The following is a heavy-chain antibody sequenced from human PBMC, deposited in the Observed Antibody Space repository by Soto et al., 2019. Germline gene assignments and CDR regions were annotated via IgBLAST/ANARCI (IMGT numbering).Heavy chain of an antibody. CDR1: GATLSTYT. Sequence: QVQLVQSGAEVKKPGSSVKVSCKASGATLSTYTISWVRPAPEQGLEWMGWILPVLDMPIYAQKFQGRVTISAEKSTSTVYMELSSLRSDDTAVYYCARGIAAGTDYWGQGTLVTVSS. V-gene: IGHV1-69*02. J-gene: IGHJ4*02. D-gene: IGHD6-13*01. CDR2: ILPVLDMP. CDR3: ARGIAAGTDY.